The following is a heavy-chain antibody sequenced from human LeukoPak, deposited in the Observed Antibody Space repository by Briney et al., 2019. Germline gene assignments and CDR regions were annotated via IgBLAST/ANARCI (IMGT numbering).Heavy chain of an antibody. CDR1: GGSISSYY. V-gene: IGHV4-59*12. CDR3: ARATAIYEAFDY. CDR2: IYYSGST. Sequence: SETLSLTCTVSGGSISSYYWSRIRQPPGKGLEWIGYIYYSGSTNYNPSLKSRVTISVDTSKNQLSLKLNSVTAADTAVYYCARATAIYEAFDYWGQGILVTVSS. D-gene: IGHD2-21*02. J-gene: IGHJ4*02.